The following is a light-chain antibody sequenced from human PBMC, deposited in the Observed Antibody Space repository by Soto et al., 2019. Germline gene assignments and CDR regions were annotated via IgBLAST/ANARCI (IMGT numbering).Light chain of an antibody. CDR3: QQRSNWPIT. J-gene: IGKJ5*01. Sequence: EIVLPQSPATLSLSPGESATLSCRASQSVSSYLAWYQQKPGQAPRLLIYDASNRATGIPARFSGSGSGTDFTLTISSLEPEDFAVYYCQQRSNWPITFGQGTRLEI. CDR2: DAS. CDR1: QSVSSY. V-gene: IGKV3-11*01.